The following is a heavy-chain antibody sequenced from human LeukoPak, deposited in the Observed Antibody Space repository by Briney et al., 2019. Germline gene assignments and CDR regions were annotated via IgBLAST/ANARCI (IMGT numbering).Heavy chain of an antibody. CDR1: GGTFSSYA. CDR2: IIPIFGTA. J-gene: IGHJ3*02. CDR3: ARDPRVGATTGAFDI. Sequence: SVKVSCKASGGTFSSYAISWVRQAPGQGLEWMGGIIPIFGTANYAQKFQGRVTVTADESTSTAYMELSSLRSEDTAVYYCARDPRVGATTGAFDIWGQGTMVTVSS. D-gene: IGHD1-26*01. V-gene: IGHV1-69*13.